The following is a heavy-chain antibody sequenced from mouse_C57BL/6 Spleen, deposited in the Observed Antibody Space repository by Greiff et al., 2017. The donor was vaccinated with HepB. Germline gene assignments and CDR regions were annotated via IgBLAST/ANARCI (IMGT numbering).Heavy chain of an antibody. D-gene: IGHD1-1*01. CDR2: ISSGGDYI. J-gene: IGHJ1*01. Sequence: EVYLVESGEGLVKPGGSLKLSCAASGFTFSSYAMSWVRQTPEKRLEWVAYISSGGDYIYYAETVKGRFTISRDNARNTLYLQMSSLKSEDTAMYYCTREGKTYGTNWYFDVWGARTTVTVSS. CDR1: GFTFSSYA. V-gene: IGHV5-9-1*02. CDR3: TREGKTYGTNWYFDV.